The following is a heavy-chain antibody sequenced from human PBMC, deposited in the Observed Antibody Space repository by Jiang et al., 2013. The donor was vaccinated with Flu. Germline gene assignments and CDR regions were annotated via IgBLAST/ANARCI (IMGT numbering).Heavy chain of an antibody. Sequence: QTLSLTCAISGDSVSSNSAAWNWIRQSPSRGLEWLGRTYYRSKWYNDYAVSVKSRITINPDTSKNQFSLQLNSVTPEDTAVYYCARDLAIVVVITGYYYGMDVWGQGTTVTVSS. CDR1: GDSVSSNSAA. V-gene: IGHV6-1*01. CDR2: TYYRSKWYN. D-gene: IGHD3-22*01. CDR3: ARDLAIVVVITGYYYGMDV. J-gene: IGHJ6*02.